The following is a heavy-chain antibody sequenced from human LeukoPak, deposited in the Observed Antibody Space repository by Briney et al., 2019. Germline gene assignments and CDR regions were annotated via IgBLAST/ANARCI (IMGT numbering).Heavy chain of an antibody. CDR2: LFYSGST. CDR3: AGLFVGEYYGSGYYFDD. Sequence: SETLSLTCTVSGGSITNTNYYWGWIRQPPEKGLEYIGSLFYSGSTSYNPSLKSRVTMSIDTSKNHLSLKLNSVTAADTAVYYCAGLFVGEYYGSGYYFDDWGQGTLVTVPS. D-gene: IGHD3-10*01. CDR1: GGSITNTNYY. J-gene: IGHJ4*02. V-gene: IGHV4-39*02.